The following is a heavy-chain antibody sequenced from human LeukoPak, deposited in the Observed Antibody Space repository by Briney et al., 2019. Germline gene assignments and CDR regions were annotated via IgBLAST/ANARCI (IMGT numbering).Heavy chain of an antibody. CDR3: ARGRYFDWLAPLCFDY. V-gene: IGHV4-59*01. CDR1: GGSISSYY. Sequence: PSETLSLTCTVSGGSISSYYWSWIRQPPGKGLEWIGYIYYSGGTNYNPSLKSRVTISVDTSKNQFSLKLSSVTAADTAVYYCARGRYFDWLAPLCFDYWGQGTLVTVSS. CDR2: IYYSGGT. D-gene: IGHD3-9*01. J-gene: IGHJ4*02.